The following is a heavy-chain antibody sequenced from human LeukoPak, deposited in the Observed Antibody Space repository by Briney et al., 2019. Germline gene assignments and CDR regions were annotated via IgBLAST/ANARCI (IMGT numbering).Heavy chain of an antibody. J-gene: IGHJ4*02. CDR3: AINDGSGSYYKSDY. CDR2: IDQSGGT. Sequence: SETLSHTCGVYGGSFSGYYWSWVRQSPRKGLAWMGEIDQSGGTNYNPSLKSRVTITIDSSKNQYSLKLNSVTAADTAVYYCAINDGSGSYYKSDYWGQGTLVTVSS. V-gene: IGHV4-34*01. CDR1: GGSFSGYY. D-gene: IGHD3-10*01.